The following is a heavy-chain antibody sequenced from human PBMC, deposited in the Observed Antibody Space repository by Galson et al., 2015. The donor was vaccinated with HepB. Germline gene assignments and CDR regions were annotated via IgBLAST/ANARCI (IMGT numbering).Heavy chain of an antibody. CDR3: AKAGFPYSGYASYIDP. D-gene: IGHD5-12*01. CDR2: ISYNGLSK. Sequence: SLRLSCAASGFSFDDYAMYWVRQAPGKGLEWVSGISYNGLSKGYADSVKGRFSISRDNANNTLHLQMNSLRSEDTALYFCAKAGFPYSGYASYIDPWGQGILVTVSS. J-gene: IGHJ5*02. CDR1: GFSFDDYA. V-gene: IGHV3-9*01.